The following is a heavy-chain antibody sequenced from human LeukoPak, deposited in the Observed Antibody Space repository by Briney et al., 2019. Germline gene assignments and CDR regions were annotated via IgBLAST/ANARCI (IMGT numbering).Heavy chain of an antibody. CDR3: AKFVTLSAMGPLDY. V-gene: IGHV3-21*04. CDR1: GYTFTDHD. Sequence: PGGSLRLSCAAYGYTFTDHDMVWVRQAPGKGLEWLSTITKTGSTTYYADSVKGRFTISRDNAKNSVFLHMNSLRAEDTAIYYCAKFVTLSAMGPLDYWGQGTLVTVSS. D-gene: IGHD5-18*01. CDR2: ITKTGSTT. J-gene: IGHJ4*02.